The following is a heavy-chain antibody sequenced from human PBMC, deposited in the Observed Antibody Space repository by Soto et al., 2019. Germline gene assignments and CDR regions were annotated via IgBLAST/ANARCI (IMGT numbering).Heavy chain of an antibody. J-gene: IGHJ4*02. CDR1: GGSISSSSYY. D-gene: IGHD1-26*01. CDR2: IYYSGST. V-gene: IGHV4-39*01. CDR3: ARRGLVGATTFDY. Sequence: QLQLQESGPGLVKPSETLSLTCTVSGGSISSSSYYWDWIRQPPGKGLEWIGSIYYSGSTYYNPSLKRRVTISVDTSKNQFSLKLSSVTAADTAVYYCARRGLVGATTFDYWGQGPLVTVSS.